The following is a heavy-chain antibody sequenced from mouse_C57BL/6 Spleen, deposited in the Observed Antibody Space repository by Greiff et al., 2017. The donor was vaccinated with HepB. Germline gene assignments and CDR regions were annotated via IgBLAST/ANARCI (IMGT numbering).Heavy chain of an antibody. CDR3: ASAPYYGSSYPWAMDY. CDR2: IDPSDSYT. D-gene: IGHD1-1*01. V-gene: IGHV1-69*01. CDR1: GYTFTSYW. Sequence: QVQLQQPGAELVMPGASVKLSCKASGYTFTSYWMHWVKQRPGQGLEWIGEIDPSDSYTNYNQKFKGKSTLTVDKSTRTAYMQLSSLPSEDSAVYYCASAPYYGSSYPWAMDYWGQGTSVTVSS. J-gene: IGHJ4*01.